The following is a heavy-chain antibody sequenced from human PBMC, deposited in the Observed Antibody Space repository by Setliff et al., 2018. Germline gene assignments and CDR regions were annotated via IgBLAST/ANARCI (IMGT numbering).Heavy chain of an antibody. J-gene: IGHJ4*02. V-gene: IGHV3-11*01. CDR1: GFRFSDHC. CDR3: ARRLRGSAWYVRLGEDY. Sequence: LGGSLRLSCVGSGFRFSDHCMTWVRQAPGKGLEWLSDISSGGETISYTDSVKGRFTTSRDNAKNSLYLQMNSLRAEDTAVYYCARRLRGSAWYVRLGEDYWGQGVLVTVSS. CDR2: ISSGGETI. D-gene: IGHD2-21*02.